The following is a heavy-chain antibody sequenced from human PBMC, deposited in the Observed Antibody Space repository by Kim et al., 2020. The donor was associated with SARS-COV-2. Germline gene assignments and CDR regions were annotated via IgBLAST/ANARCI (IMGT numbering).Heavy chain of an antibody. V-gene: IGHV3-66*01. Sequence: GGSLRLSCAASGFTVSSNYMSWVRQAPGKGLEWVSVIYSGGSTYYADSVKGRFTISRDNSKNTLYLQMNSLRAEDTAVYYCARGGTRYCSSTSCYGGPDAFDIWGQGTMVTVSS. CDR1: GFTVSSNY. CDR3: ARGGTRYCSSTSCYGGPDAFDI. D-gene: IGHD2-2*01. J-gene: IGHJ3*02. CDR2: IYSGGST.